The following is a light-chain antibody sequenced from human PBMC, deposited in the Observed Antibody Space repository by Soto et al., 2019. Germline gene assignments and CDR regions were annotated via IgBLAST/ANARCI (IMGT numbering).Light chain of an antibody. CDR2: DVT. J-gene: IGLJ1*01. CDR3: CSYAGNFIFV. V-gene: IGLV2-11*01. Sequence: QSALTQPRSVSGSPGQSVTISCTGTSSDIGNYKYVSWYQQKPGKAPKVIIYDVTERPSGIPDRFFGSKFDNTASLTISGLQADDEADYYCCSYAGNFIFVFGTGTKVTDL. CDR1: SSDIGNYKY.